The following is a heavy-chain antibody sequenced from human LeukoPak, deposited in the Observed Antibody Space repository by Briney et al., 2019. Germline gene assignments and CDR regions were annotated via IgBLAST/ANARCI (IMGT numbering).Heavy chain of an antibody. D-gene: IGHD2-2*01. CDR3: ATQVRYCSSISCYVGWFDP. CDR2: MNSGGDRI. V-gene: IGHV3-23*01. Sequence: GGSLRLSCAASGFTFSSYAMSWVRQAPGKGLEWVSSMNSGGDRIYYADSVKGRFTSSRDNSKNTLYLQMNSLRAEDTAVYYCATQVRYCSSISCYVGWFDPWGQGTLVTVSS. CDR1: GFTFSSYA. J-gene: IGHJ5*02.